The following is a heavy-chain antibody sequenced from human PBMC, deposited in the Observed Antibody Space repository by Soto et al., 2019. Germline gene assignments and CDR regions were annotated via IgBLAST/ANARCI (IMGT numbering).Heavy chain of an antibody. CDR2: ISWNSGSI. CDR1: GFTFDDYA. Sequence: GGSLRLSCAASGFTFDDYAMHWVRQAPGKGLEWVSGISWNSGSIGYADSVKGRFTISRDNAKNSLYLQMNSLRAEDTALYYCAKDIHDFWSGYYNPNYYYYYMDVWGKGTTVTVSS. V-gene: IGHV3-9*01. CDR3: AKDIHDFWSGYYNPNYYYYYMDV. D-gene: IGHD3-3*01. J-gene: IGHJ6*03.